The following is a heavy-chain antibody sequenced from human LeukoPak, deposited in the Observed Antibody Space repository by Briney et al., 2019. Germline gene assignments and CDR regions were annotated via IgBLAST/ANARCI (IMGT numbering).Heavy chain of an antibody. Sequence: GGSLRLSCAASGFTFSSYWMSWVRQAPGKGLEWVSGVSGSGASTYYAKSVKGRFAISRDNSRNTMYLQMNSLRAEDTAVYYCAKEDDPGDPNNWFDSWGPGTLVTVSS. V-gene: IGHV3-23*01. CDR3: AKEDDPGDPNNWFDS. CDR2: VSGSGAST. D-gene: IGHD2-21*01. CDR1: GFTFSSYW. J-gene: IGHJ5*01.